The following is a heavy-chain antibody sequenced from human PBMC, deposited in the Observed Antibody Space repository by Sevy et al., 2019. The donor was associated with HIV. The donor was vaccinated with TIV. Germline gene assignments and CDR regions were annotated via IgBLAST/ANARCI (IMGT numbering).Heavy chain of an antibody. V-gene: IGHV3-30*04. CDR1: GFTFSSYA. CDR2: ISYDGSNK. D-gene: IGHD3-3*01. J-gene: IGHJ6*02. Sequence: GGSLRLSCAASGFTFSSYAMHWVRQAPGKGLEWVAVISYDGSNKYYAVSVKGRFTISRDNSKNTLYLQMNSLRAEDTAVYYCARDRNDFWSGYFDYYYYGMDVWGQGTTVTVSS. CDR3: ARDRNDFWSGYFDYYYYGMDV.